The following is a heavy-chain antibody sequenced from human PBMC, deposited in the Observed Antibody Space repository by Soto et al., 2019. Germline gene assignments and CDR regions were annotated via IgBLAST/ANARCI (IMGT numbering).Heavy chain of an antibody. Sequence: ASVKVSCKASGYTFTSYAMHWVRQAPGQRLEWMGWINAGNGNTKYSQKLQGRVTITRDTSASTAYMELSSLRSEDTAVYYCARVGAAAGPYYFDYWGQGTLVTSPQ. D-gene: IGHD6-13*01. CDR2: INAGNGNT. CDR1: GYTFTSYA. V-gene: IGHV1-3*01. CDR3: ARVGAAAGPYYFDY. J-gene: IGHJ4*02.